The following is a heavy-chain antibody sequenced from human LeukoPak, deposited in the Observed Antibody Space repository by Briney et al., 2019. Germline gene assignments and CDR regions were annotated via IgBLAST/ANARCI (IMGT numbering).Heavy chain of an antibody. CDR3: AREGSLEYYFDY. CDR2: INSDGSKT. J-gene: IGHJ4*02. CDR1: GFFFNTYW. Sequence: GGSLRLSCAASGFFFNTYWTHWVRHAPGKGLVWVSRINSDGSKTSHADSVKGQFTISRDNAKNTLYLQMNGLRAEDTAVYYCAREGSLEYYFDYWGRGTLVTVSS. V-gene: IGHV3-74*01. D-gene: IGHD3-10*01.